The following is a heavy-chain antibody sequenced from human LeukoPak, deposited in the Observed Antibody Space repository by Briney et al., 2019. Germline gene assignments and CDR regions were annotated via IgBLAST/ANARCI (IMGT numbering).Heavy chain of an antibody. CDR3: ATGTHYDLLPF. CDR2: FDPGSGEI. CDR1: GYSITELS. Sequence: ASVTVSFKVSGYSITELSTHWVRQAPGKGLEWMGGFDPGSGEIIYEQKFQDRVTMTEDTSTDTAYMELSSLRSEDTALYYCATGTHYDLLPFWGQGTLVTVSS. V-gene: IGHV1-24*01. J-gene: IGHJ4*02. D-gene: IGHD3-9*01.